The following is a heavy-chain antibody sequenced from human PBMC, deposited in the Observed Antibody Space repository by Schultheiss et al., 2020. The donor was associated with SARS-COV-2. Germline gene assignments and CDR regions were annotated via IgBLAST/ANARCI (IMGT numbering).Heavy chain of an antibody. CDR1: GFTFSSYA. J-gene: IGHJ4*02. CDR2: IYYSGST. Sequence: GSLRLSCAASGFTFSSYAMSWVRQAPGKGLEWIGYIYYSGSTNYNPSLKSRVTISVDTSKNQFSLKLSSVTAADTAVYYCARGSPTLDYWGQGTLVTVSS. CDR3: ARGSPTLDY. D-gene: IGHD6-19*01. V-gene: IGHV4-59*12.